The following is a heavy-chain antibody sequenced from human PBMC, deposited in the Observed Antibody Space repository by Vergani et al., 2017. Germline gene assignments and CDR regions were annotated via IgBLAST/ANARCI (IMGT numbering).Heavy chain of an antibody. V-gene: IGHV3-30*03. CDR2: ISYDGSNK. Sequence: QVQLVESGGGVVQPGRSLRLSCAASGFTFSSYGMHWVRQAPGKGLEWVAVISYDGSNKYYADSVKGRFTISRDNSKNTLYLQMNSLRAEDTAVYYCARDLIYVSGTYDAFDMWGQGTMVTVSS. D-gene: IGHD3-10*01. CDR1: GFTFSSYG. J-gene: IGHJ3*02. CDR3: ARDLIYVSGTYDAFDM.